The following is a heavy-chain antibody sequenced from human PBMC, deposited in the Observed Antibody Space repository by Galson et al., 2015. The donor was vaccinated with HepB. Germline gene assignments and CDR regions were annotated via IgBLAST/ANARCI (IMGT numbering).Heavy chain of an antibody. Sequence: FLRLDCAASGFTFRSYWMSWARQAPGKGLEWVAEIKEDGSEKYYADSVKGRCTISRDNAKNSLYLQMNSLRAEDTAVYYCARLVLGFLNWFDPWGQGTLVTVSS. CDR1: GFTFRSYW. D-gene: IGHD3-10*01. V-gene: IGHV3-7*03. CDR3: ARLVLGFLNWFDP. J-gene: IGHJ5*02. CDR2: IKEDGSEK.